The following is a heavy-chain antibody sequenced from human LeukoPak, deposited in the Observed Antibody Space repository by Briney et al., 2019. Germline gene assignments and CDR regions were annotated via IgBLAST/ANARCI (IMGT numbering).Heavy chain of an antibody. D-gene: IGHD3-9*01. CDR1: GFTFDDYA. J-gene: IGHJ4*02. V-gene: IGHV3-9*01. CDR2: ISWNSDMI. CDR3: ARGSTHYDVLTGYHYYFDY. Sequence: GGSLRLSCAASGFTFDDYAMHWVRQAPGKGLEWVSGISWNSDMIGYADSVKGRFTISRDNAKNSLYLQMNSLRAEDTALYYCARGSTHYDVLTGYHYYFDYWGQGTLVTVSS.